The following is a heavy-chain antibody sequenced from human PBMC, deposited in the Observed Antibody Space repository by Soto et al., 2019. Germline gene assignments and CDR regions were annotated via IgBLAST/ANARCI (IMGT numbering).Heavy chain of an antibody. CDR2: IIPIFGTA. CDR1: GGTFSSYA. CDR3: ARDRPIGRDIAAPFDP. J-gene: IGHJ5*02. Sequence: QVQLVQSGAEVKKPGSSVKVSCKASGGTFSSYAISWVRQAPGQGLEWMGGIIPIFGTANYAQKFQCRVTITADESTSTAYMELSSLRSEDTAVYYCARDRPIGRDIAAPFDPWGQGTLVTVSS. V-gene: IGHV1-69*01. D-gene: IGHD6-13*01.